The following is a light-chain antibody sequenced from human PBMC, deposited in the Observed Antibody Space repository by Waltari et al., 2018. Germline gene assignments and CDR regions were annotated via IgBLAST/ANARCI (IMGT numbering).Light chain of an antibody. CDR3: QQRSNWAPLP. Sequence: EIVLTQSPATQSASPGDRATLSCRASQNVNTFLAWYQQKPGQAPRLLIYDASNRAADIPTRFSGSGSGTDFTLTISSLEPEDFATYYCQQRSNWAPLPFGGGTKVEIK. CDR2: DAS. V-gene: IGKV3-11*01. J-gene: IGKJ4*01. CDR1: QNVNTF.